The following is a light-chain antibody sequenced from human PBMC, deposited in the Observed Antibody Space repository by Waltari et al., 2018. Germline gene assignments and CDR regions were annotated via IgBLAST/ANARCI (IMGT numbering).Light chain of an antibody. V-gene: IGLV1-44*01. CDR1: SSNIGSNT. Sequence: QSVLTQPPSASGTPGQRVTISCSGSSSNIGSNTVNWYQQLPGTAPKLPIYGSNQRPSGVPDRFAGSKSGTSGSLASSGLQSEDEADYYCAAWDDSLNGWVFGGGTKLTVL. J-gene: IGLJ3*02. CDR2: GSN. CDR3: AAWDDSLNGWV.